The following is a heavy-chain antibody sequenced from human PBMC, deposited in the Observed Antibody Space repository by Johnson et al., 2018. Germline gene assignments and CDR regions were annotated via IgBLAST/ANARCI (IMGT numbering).Heavy chain of an antibody. CDR3: AKETGYDYVLGH. J-gene: IGHJ1*01. CDR2: ISYDGSNK. V-gene: IGHV3-30*18. Sequence: QVQLLESGGGVVQPGRSLRLSCAASGFTFSSYGMHWVRQAPGKGLEWVAVISYDGSNKYYADSGKGRFTISRDNSKNTLYLQMNSLRAEDTAGYYCAKETGYDYVLGHWGQGTLVTVSS. D-gene: IGHD3-16*01. CDR1: GFTFSSYG.